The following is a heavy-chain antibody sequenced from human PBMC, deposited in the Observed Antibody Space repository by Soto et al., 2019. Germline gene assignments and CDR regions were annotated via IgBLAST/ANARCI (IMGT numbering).Heavy chain of an antibody. D-gene: IGHD3-16*02. J-gene: IGHJ4*02. CDR3: ATSDYFGGSYHYTLDY. CDR1: GYSFTGYY. V-gene: IGHV1-2*04. CDR2: INANSGGK. Sequence: QVQRLRSGAEVKKPGASVKVSCKASGYSFTGYYIHWLRQAPGQGLEWMGWINANSGGKFYERKFQGLVTMTRNTTITTTYMELMKRTSDDNAVYYYATSDYFGGSYHYTLDYWGQGTLVTVSS.